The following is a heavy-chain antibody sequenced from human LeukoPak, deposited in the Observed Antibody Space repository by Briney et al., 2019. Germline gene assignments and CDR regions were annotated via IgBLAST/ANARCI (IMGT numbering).Heavy chain of an antibody. V-gene: IGHV1-2*02. CDR1: GYTFTGYY. CDR2: INPNSGGT. J-gene: IGHJ4*02. D-gene: IGHD6-19*01. Sequence: ASVKVSCKASGYTFTGYYMHWVRQAPGQGLEWIGWINPNSGGTNYAQKFQGRVTMTRDTSISTAYMELSRLRSDDTAVYYCARGFAVAGTREKNFDYWGQGTLVTVSS. CDR3: ARGFAVAGTREKNFDY.